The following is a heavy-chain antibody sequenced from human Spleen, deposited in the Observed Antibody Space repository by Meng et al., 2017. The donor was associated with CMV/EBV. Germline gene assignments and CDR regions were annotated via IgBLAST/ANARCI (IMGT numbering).Heavy chain of an antibody. CDR1: RYTFTAHY. J-gene: IGHJ4*02. CDR3: ARDNNWGSDY. CDR2: IHPHRGDT. V-gene: IGHV1-2*02. Sequence: ASVKVSCKASRYTFTAHYFHWVRQAPGQGLEWMGWIHPHRGDTNYAQQFQGRVTLTRDTSINTGYMELTRLTSDDTAVYYCARDNNWGSDYWGQGTLVTVSS. D-gene: IGHD7-27*01.